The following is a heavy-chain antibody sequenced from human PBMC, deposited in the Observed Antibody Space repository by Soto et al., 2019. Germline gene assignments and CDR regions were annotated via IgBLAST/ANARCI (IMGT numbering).Heavy chain of an antibody. CDR3: ARYYDILTGYYNYYYGMDV. D-gene: IGHD3-9*01. CDR1: GGTFSSYA. CDR2: IIPIFGTA. V-gene: IGHV1-69*06. J-gene: IGHJ6*02. Sequence: SVKVSCKASGGTFSSYAISWVRQAPGQGLEWMGGIIPIFGTANYAQKFQGRVTITADNSTSTAYMELSSLRSEDTAVYYCARYYDILTGYYNYYYGMDVWGQGTTVTVSS.